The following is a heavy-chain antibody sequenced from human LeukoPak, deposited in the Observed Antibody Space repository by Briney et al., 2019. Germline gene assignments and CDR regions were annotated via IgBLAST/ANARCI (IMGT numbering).Heavy chain of an antibody. V-gene: IGHV4-61*01. J-gene: IGHJ4*02. CDR2: IYYSGST. Sequence: SETLSLTCTVSGGSLSSGSYYWSWIRQPPGKGLEWIGYIYYSGSTNYNPSLKSRVTISVDTSKNQFSLKLSSVTAADTAVYYCARELSPYYFDYWGQGTLVTVSS. CDR3: ARELSPYYFDY. CDR1: GGSLSSGSYY.